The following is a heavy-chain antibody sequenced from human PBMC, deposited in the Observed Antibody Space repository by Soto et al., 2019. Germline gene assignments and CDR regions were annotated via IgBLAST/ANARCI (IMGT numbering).Heavy chain of an antibody. D-gene: IGHD1-26*01. CDR3: VRDDWDRFDS. Sequence: EVQLVESGGRLVQPGGSLRLSCAASGFMFSAYWMSWVRQNPGKGLEWVATISGGASDKFYVDSVKGRFTISRDDSKNTLYLQMDSLRDEDTAVYYCVRDDWDRFDSWGQGTLVNVSS. J-gene: IGHJ4*02. CDR2: ISGGASDK. V-gene: IGHV3-7*01. CDR1: GFMFSAYW.